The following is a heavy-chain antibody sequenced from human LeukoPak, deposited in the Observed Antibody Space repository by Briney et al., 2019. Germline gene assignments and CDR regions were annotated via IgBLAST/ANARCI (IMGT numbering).Heavy chain of an antibody. CDR3: AREGNYYGSGSYYLYWFDP. V-gene: IGHV6-1*01. D-gene: IGHD3-10*01. CDR1: GDSVSSNSAA. J-gene: IGHJ5*02. CDR2: TYYRSKWYN. Sequence: SQTLSLTCAISGDSVSSNSAAWNWIRQSPSRGLEWLGRTYYRSKWYNDYAVSVKSRITINPDTFKNQFSLQLNSVTPEDTAVYYCAREGNYYGSGSYYLYWFDPWGQGTLVTVSS.